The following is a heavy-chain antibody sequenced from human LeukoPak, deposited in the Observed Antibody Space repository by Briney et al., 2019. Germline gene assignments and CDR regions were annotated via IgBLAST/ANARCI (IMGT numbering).Heavy chain of an antibody. J-gene: IGHJ4*02. CDR1: GGTFSSYA. V-gene: IGHV1-69*05. Sequence: EASVKVSCKASGGTFSSYAISWVRQAPGQGLEWMGGIIPIFGTANYAQKFQGRVTITTDESTSTAYMELSSLRSEDTAVYYCARGRLGPYYGSGSYYNVHYFDYWGQGTLVTVSS. D-gene: IGHD3-10*01. CDR3: ARGRLGPYYGSGSYYNVHYFDY. CDR2: IIPIFGTA.